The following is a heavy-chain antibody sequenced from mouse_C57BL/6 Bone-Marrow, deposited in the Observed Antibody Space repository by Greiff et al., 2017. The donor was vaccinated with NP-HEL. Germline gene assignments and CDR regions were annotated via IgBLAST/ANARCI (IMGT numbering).Heavy chain of an antibody. CDR2: IHPSDSDT. V-gene: IGHV1-74*01. CDR3: ASGYDGYSHFDY. CDR1: GYTFTSYW. J-gene: IGHJ2*01. D-gene: IGHD2-3*01. Sequence: QVQLQQPGAELVKPGASVKVSCKASGYTFTSYWMHWVKQRPGQGLEWIGRIHPSDSDTNSNQKFKVTATLTVDKSSSTAYMQLSSLTSEDSAVYYCASGYDGYSHFDYWGQGTTLTVSS.